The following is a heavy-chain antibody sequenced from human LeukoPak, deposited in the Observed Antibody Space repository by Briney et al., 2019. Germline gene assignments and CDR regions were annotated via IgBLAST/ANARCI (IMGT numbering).Heavy chain of an antibody. CDR1: GGSISSSSYY. J-gene: IGHJ4*02. Sequence: SETLSLTCTVSGGSISSSSYYWGWIRQPPGKGLEWIGSIYYSGSTYYNPSRKSRVTISVDTSKNQFSLKLSSVTAADTAVYYCARDRDYQFDYWGQGTLVTVSS. CDR2: IYYSGST. V-gene: IGHV4-39*07. CDR3: ARDRDYQFDY. D-gene: IGHD5-12*01.